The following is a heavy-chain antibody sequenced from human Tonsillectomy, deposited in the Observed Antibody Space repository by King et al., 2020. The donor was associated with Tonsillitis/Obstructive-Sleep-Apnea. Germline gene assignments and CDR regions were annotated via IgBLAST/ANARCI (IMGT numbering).Heavy chain of an antibody. D-gene: IGHD3-3*01. Sequence: ITLKESGPTLVKPTQTLTLTCTFSGFSLSTSGVGVGWIRQPPGKALEWLALIYWDDDKRYSPSLKSRLTITKDTPKNQVVLTMPNMDPVDTATYYCARAYYDFWSGYYGTYYYYYMDVWGKGTTVTVSS. CDR3: ARAYYDFWSGYYGTYYYYYMDV. J-gene: IGHJ6*03. CDR2: IYWDDDK. V-gene: IGHV2-5*02. CDR1: GFSLSTSGVG.